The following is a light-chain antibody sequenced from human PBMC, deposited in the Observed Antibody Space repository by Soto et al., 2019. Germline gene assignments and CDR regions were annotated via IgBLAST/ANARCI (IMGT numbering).Light chain of an antibody. V-gene: IGLV1-40*01. CDR2: SDI. CDR1: SSNIGAGYD. CDR3: QSYDSVLSASV. J-gene: IGLJ2*01. Sequence: QAVVTQPPSVSGAPGLRLTISCTGSSSNIGAGYDVHWYQQFPGTAPKLLIFSDINRPSGVPARFSASKSGSSASLAISGLQAEDEADYYCQSYDSVLSASVFGGGTKLTVL.